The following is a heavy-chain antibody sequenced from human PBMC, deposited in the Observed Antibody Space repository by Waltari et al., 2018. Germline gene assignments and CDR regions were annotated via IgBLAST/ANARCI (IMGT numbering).Heavy chain of an antibody. J-gene: IGHJ3*02. CDR2: ISYSGST. CDR3: ARLPISLGVGSVFDI. CDR1: GGSISSSTYS. D-gene: IGHD2-15*01. Sequence: QMQLQESGPGLVKPSEPLSLTCTVSGGSISSSTYSWGWIRQPPGKGPEGIGNISYSGSTYYKPPLKMRLTICVDTSKNHFSLNLRSVTAADTAVYYCARLPISLGVGSVFDIWGQGTMVTVSS. V-gene: IGHV4-39*01.